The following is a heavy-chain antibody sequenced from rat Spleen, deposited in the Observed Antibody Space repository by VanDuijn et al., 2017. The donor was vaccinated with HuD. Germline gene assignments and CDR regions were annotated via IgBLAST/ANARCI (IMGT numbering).Heavy chain of an antibody. D-gene: IGHD1-11*01. CDR2: ISYDGSST. CDR1: GFTFSRNA. J-gene: IGHJ3*01. Sequence: EVRLVESGGGIVQPGRSLKFSCAASGFTFSRNAMAWVRQAPTKGLEWVATISYDGSSTYYRDSVKGRFTISRDNAKSTLYLQMDSLRSEDTATYYCTRDNYGGYWFAYWGQGTLVTVSS. V-gene: IGHV5-29*01. CDR3: TRDNYGGYWFAY.